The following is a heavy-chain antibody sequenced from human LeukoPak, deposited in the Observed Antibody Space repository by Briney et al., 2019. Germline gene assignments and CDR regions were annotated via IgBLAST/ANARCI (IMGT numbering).Heavy chain of an antibody. V-gene: IGHV1-2*06. Sequence: ASVKVSCKASGYTFTGYYMHWVRQAPGQGLEWMGRINPNSGGTNYAQKFQGRVTMTRDTSISTAYMELSRLRSDDTAVYYCARSSVLIWFGDPLNNWFDPWGQGTLVTVSS. J-gene: IGHJ5*02. CDR1: GYTFTGYY. CDR2: INPNSGGT. D-gene: IGHD3-10*01. CDR3: ARSSVLIWFGDPLNNWFDP.